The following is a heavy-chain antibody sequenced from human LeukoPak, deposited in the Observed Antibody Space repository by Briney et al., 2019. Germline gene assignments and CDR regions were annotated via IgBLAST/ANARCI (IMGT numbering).Heavy chain of an antibody. J-gene: IGHJ4*02. CDR1: GFSFSNFA. CDR2: IIGSNGDT. D-gene: IGHD5-12*01. CDR3: AKGAYDYIEMGYFDY. Sequence: GASLRLSCAASGFSFSNFAMSWVRQAPGKGLEWVSLIIGSNGDTFYADSVKGRFTISRDNSKNRLYLQMNSLRAEDTALYYCAKGAYDYIEMGYFDYWGQGTLVTVSS. V-gene: IGHV3-23*01.